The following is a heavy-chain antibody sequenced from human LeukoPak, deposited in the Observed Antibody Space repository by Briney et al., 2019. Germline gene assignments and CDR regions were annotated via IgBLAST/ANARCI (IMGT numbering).Heavy chain of an antibody. CDR1: GVSITSSY. Sequence: SETLSLTCTVSGVSITSSYWSWIRKPPGKGLEWIGYIHYTGNTNHNPSLKNRVTISVDTSKNQFSLKLSSVTAADTAIYYCAKYGHYNFDYWGQGTLVTVSS. CDR2: IHYTGNT. V-gene: IGHV4-59*01. J-gene: IGHJ4*02. D-gene: IGHD4-11*01. CDR3: AKYGHYNFDY.